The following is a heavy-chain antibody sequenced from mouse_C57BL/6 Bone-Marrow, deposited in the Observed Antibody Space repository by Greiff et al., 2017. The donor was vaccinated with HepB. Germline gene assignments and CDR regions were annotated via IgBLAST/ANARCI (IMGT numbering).Heavy chain of an antibody. V-gene: IGHV1-26*01. CDR2: INPNNGGT. CDR3: ARNDPSWFAY. J-gene: IGHJ3*01. CDR1: GYTFTDYY. Sequence: EVQLQQSGPELVKPGASVKISCKASGYTFTDYYMNWVKQSHGKSLEWIGDINPNNGGTSYNQKFKGKATLTVDKSSSTAYMELRSLTSEDSAVYYCARNDPSWFAYWGQGTLVTVSA.